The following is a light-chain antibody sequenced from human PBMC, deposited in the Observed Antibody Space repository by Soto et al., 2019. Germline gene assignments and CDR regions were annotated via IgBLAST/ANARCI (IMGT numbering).Light chain of an antibody. CDR3: QSYDSSLSAVV. J-gene: IGLJ2*01. CDR1: SSNIGAGYD. V-gene: IGLV1-40*01. Sequence: QSVLTQPPSASGAPGQRVTISCTGSSSNIGAGYDVHWYQQLPGTAPKLLIYANSNRPSGVPDRFSGSKSGTSASLAITGLQAEDEADYYCQSYDSSLSAVVFGGGTKLTVL. CDR2: ANS.